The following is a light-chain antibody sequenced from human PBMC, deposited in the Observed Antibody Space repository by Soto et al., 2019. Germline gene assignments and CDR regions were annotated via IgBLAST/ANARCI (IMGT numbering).Light chain of an antibody. CDR1: QDTSRS. CDR3: QQLYTYPLT. J-gene: IGKJ4*02. Sequence: DTQVTQSPSFLSASVGDRVTITCRASQDTSRSLGWYQQKPGKAPKLLIYAASTLHSGVPSRFSGSGSGTEFTLTISSLQPDDFATYYCQQLYTYPLTFGGGTKVEIK. CDR2: AAS. V-gene: IGKV1-9*01.